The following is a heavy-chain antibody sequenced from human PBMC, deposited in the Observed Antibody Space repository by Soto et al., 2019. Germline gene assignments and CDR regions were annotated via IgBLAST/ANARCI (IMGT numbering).Heavy chain of an antibody. Sequence: SETLSLTCTVSGGSISSSSYYWGWIRQPPGKGLEWIGSIYYSGSTYYNPSLKSRVTISVDTSKNQFSLKLSSVTAADTAVYYCARLARPDFFGMAVVTWGAFDIWGQGTMVTVS. CDR1: GGSISSSSYY. J-gene: IGHJ3*02. CDR2: IYYSGST. CDR3: ARLARPDFFGMAVVTWGAFDI. V-gene: IGHV4-39*01. D-gene: IGHD3-22*01.